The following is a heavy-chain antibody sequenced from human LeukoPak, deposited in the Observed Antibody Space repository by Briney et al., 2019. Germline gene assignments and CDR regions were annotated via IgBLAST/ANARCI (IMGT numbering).Heavy chain of an antibody. CDR1: GYTFTSYG. Sequence: ASVKVSCKASGYTFTSYGISWVRQAPGQGLEWMGWINPNSGGTNYAQKFRGRVTMTRDTSISTAYMELSRLRSDDTAVYYCARDGGDCPWGQGTLVTVSS. CDR3: ARDGGDCP. V-gene: IGHV1-2*02. D-gene: IGHD2-21*02. J-gene: IGHJ5*02. CDR2: INPNSGGT.